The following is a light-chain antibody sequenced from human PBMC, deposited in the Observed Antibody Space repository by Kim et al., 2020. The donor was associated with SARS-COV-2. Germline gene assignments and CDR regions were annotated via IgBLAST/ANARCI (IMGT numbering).Light chain of an antibody. Sequence: GQRVTVTCSGSSSKIGRNTVTWYHHLPGTAPKLLIYGDNQRPSGVPDRLSGSRSGTSASLAISGLQSEDEADYYCATWDDSLNGYVFGTGTKVTVL. V-gene: IGLV1-44*01. CDR1: SSKIGRNT. CDR3: ATWDDSLNGYV. CDR2: GDN. J-gene: IGLJ1*01.